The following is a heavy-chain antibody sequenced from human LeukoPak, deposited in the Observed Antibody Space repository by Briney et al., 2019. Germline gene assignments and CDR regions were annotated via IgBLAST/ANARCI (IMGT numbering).Heavy chain of an antibody. J-gene: IGHJ4*02. Sequence: SGGSLRLSCAASGFTVSSYTITWVRQAQGTGLEWVSSISGSGGGTYYADSVKGRFTISRDNSKNTLYLEVNGMRADDTAINYCAREQNIRGVIIIVDSWGQGTLVTVSS. CDR1: GFTVSSYT. CDR3: AREQNIRGVIIIVDS. V-gene: IGHV3-23*01. CDR2: ISGSGGGT. D-gene: IGHD3-10*01.